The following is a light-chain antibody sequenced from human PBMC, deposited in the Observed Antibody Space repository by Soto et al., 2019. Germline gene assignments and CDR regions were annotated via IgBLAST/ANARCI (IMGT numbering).Light chain of an antibody. V-gene: IGKV1-27*01. CDR3: HNYKYALGT. CDR2: AAS. CDR1: QGVSHY. Sequence: DIQMTQSPSSLSASVGDRVTITCRASQGVSHYLAWYQQKPGKAPKLLIYAASSMYSGVPSRFSGSGSGTDFTLTISNLQHEDVETYYYHNYKYALGTFGPGTKVELK. J-gene: IGKJ3*01.